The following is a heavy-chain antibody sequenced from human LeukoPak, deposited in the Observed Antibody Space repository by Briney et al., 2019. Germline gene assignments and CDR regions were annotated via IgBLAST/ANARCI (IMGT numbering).Heavy chain of an antibody. CDR2: MNPNSGNT. D-gene: IGHD6-13*01. Sequence: ASVKVSCKASGYTFTSYDINWVRQATGQGLEWMGWMNPNSGNTGYAQKFQGRVTITADKSTSTAYMELSSLRSEDTAVYYCAGTYSSSWYYFDYWGQGTLVTVSS. CDR1: GYTFTSYD. CDR3: AGTYSSSWYYFDY. V-gene: IGHV1-8*03. J-gene: IGHJ4*02.